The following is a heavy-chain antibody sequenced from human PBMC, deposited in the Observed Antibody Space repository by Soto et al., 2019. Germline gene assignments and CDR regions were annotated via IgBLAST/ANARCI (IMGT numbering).Heavy chain of an antibody. CDR3: ARGQRLVRGAFDY. CDR1: GGSFSGYY. J-gene: IGHJ4*02. V-gene: IGHV4-34*01. Sequence: SETLSLTCAVYGGSFSGYYWSWIRQPPGKGLEWIGEINHSGSTNYNPSLKSRVTISVDTSKNQFSLKLSSVTAADTAVYYCARGQRLVRGAFDYWGQGTLVTVSS. D-gene: IGHD3-10*01. CDR2: INHSGST.